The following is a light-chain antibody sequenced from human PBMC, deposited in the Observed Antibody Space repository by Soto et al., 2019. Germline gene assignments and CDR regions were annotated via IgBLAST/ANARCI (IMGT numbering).Light chain of an antibody. Sequence: DIQMTQSPSSLSASVGDRVTITCRASQGIRNYLAWYQQKAGKVPKLVIYAASTLDSGVPPRFRGSGSGTDFTLTISSLQPEDVGIYYCQNYDSAPWTFGHGTKVEIK. CDR3: QNYDSAPWT. CDR1: QGIRNY. V-gene: IGKV1-27*01. CDR2: AAS. J-gene: IGKJ1*01.